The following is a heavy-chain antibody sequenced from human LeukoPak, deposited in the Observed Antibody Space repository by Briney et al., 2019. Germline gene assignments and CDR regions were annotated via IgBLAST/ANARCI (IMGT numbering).Heavy chain of an antibody. Sequence: PSETLSLTCTVSGGSISSYYWSWIRQPPGKGLEWIGYIYYSGSTNYNPSLKSRVTISVDTSKNQFSLKLSSVTAADTAVYYCARAYYYGSGSYILQAYYYYMDVWGKGTTVTVSS. CDR2: IYYSGST. J-gene: IGHJ6*03. D-gene: IGHD3-10*01. V-gene: IGHV4-59*01. CDR3: ARAYYYGSGSYILQAYYYYMDV. CDR1: GGSISSYY.